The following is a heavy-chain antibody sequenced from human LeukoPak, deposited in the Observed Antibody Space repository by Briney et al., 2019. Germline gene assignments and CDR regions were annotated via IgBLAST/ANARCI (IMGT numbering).Heavy chain of an antibody. D-gene: IGHD2-15*01. Sequence: SETLSLTCTVSGYFISSGYYWSWIRQPPGKGLEWIGYIYHSGSTYYNPSLKSRVTISVDRSKNQFSLKLSSVTAADTAVYYCAGDRGTMAGQNWGQGTLVTVSS. V-gene: IGHV4-38-2*02. CDR1: GYFISSGYY. J-gene: IGHJ4*02. CDR2: IYHSGST. CDR3: AGDRGTMAGQN.